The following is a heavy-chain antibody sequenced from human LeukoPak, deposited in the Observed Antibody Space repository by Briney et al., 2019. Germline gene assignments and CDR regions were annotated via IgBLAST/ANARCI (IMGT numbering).Heavy chain of an antibody. V-gene: IGHV3-30*03. D-gene: IGHD6-6*01. J-gene: IGHJ4*02. Sequence: GGSLRLSCAASGFTFSSYVMHWVRQAPGKGLEWVAVISYDGTIEYYADSVKGRFTISRDNSKNTLYLQMNSLRAEDTAVYYCARVAYSSSDFDYWGQGTLVTVSS. CDR1: GFTFSSYV. CDR2: ISYDGTIE. CDR3: ARVAYSSSDFDY.